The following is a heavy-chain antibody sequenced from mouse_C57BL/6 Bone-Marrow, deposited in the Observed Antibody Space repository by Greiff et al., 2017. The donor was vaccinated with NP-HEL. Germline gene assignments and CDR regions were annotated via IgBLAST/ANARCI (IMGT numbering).Heavy chain of an antibody. V-gene: IGHV1-80*01. CDR1: GYAFSSYW. CDR2: IYPGDGDT. CDR3: ARDYYGSIWFAY. Sequence: QVQLQQSGAELVKPGASVKISCKASGYAFSSYWMNWVKQRPGKGLEWIGQIYPGDGDTNYNGKFKGKATLTADKSSSTAYMQLSSLTSEDSAVYFCARDYYGSIWFAYWGQGTLVTVSA. J-gene: IGHJ3*01. D-gene: IGHD1-1*01.